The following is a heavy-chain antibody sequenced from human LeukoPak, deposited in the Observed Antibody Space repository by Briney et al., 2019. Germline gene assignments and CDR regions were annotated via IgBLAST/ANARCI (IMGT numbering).Heavy chain of an antibody. J-gene: IGHJ4*02. CDR3: ASHYYDSSGYYYGFDY. CDR2: IIPIFGTA. D-gene: IGHD3-22*01. Sequence: SVKVSCKASGGTFSSYAISWVRQAPGQGLEWMGGIIPIFGTANYAQKFQGRGTITAEESTRTAYMELSSLRSEDTAVYYCASHYYDSSGYYYGFDYWGQGTLVTVSS. V-gene: IGHV1-69*13. CDR1: GGTFSSYA.